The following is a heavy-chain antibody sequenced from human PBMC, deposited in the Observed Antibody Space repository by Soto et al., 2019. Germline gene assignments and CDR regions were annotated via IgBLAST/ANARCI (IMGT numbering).Heavy chain of an antibody. Sequence: GASVKVSCKASGGTFSSYATSWVRQAPGQGLEWMGGIIPIFGTANYAQKFQGRVTITADKSTSTAYMELSSLRSEDTAVYYCATSSGSYLYPGDYWGQGTLVTVSS. CDR1: GGTFSSYA. D-gene: IGHD1-26*01. CDR2: IIPIFGTA. J-gene: IGHJ4*02. V-gene: IGHV1-69*06. CDR3: ATSSGSYLYPGDY.